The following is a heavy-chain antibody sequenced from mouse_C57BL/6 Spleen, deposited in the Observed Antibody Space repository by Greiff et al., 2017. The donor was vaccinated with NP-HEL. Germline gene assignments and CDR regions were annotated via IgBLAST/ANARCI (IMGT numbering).Heavy chain of an antibody. CDR2: INPGSGGT. D-gene: IGHD1-1*01. CDR3: ARSGLYYYGSSYTLYAMDY. CDR1: GYAFTNYL. V-gene: IGHV1-54*01. Sequence: QVQLQQSGAELVRPGTSVKVSCKASGYAFTNYLIEWVKQRPGQGLEWIGVINPGSGGTNYNEKFKGKATLTAEQSSSTAYMQLSSLTSEDSAVYFCARSGLYYYGSSYTLYAMDYWGQGTSVTVSS. J-gene: IGHJ4*01.